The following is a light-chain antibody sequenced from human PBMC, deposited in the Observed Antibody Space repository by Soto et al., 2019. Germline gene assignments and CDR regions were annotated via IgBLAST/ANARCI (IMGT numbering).Light chain of an antibody. CDR1: SSNIGNNA. V-gene: IGLV1-36*01. CDR3: AAWDDSLDGPV. CDR2: FDD. J-gene: IGLJ3*02. Sequence: QSMLTQPPSVSAAPRQRVTISCSGSSSNIGNNAVNWYQQLPGKAPKLLIHFDDRVASGISDRFSGSKSGTSASLAISGLQSEDEADYYCAAWDDSLDGPVFGGGTKLTVL.